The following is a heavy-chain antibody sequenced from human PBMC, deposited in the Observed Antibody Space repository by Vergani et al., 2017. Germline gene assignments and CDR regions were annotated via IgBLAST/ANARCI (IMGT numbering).Heavy chain of an antibody. Sequence: EVQLVESGGGLVKRGGSLRLSCAASGFTFTNYNMNWVRQAPGKGLEWVSSIASSTSYIYYADSVKGRFTVSRDNSKNTLYLQMKSLRPEDTAVYYCARDFVSVGIVPDDAFDIWGQGTIVTVSS. V-gene: IGHV3-21*01. CDR2: IASSTSYI. CDR1: GFTFTNYN. D-gene: IGHD2-21*01. CDR3: ARDFVSVGIVPDDAFDI. J-gene: IGHJ3*02.